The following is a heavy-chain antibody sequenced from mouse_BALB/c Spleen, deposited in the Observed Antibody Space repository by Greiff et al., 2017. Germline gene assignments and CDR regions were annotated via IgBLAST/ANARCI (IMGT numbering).Heavy chain of an antibody. V-gene: IGHV5-6-5*01. J-gene: IGHJ1*01. Sequence: EVQRVESGGGLVKPGGSLKLSCAASGFTFSSYAMSWVRQTPEKRLEWVASISSGGSTYYPDSVKGRFTISRDNARNILYLQMSSLRSEDTAMYYCAREGDGYFDVWGAGTTVTVSS. CDR1: GFTFSSYA. D-gene: IGHD3-3*01. CDR2: ISSGGST. CDR3: AREGDGYFDV.